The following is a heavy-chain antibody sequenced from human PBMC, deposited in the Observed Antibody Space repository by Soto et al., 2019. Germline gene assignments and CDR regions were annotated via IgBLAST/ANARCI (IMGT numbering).Heavy chain of an antibody. CDR3: ARHWGEDTIFVVVINHYYYGMAV. J-gene: IGHJ6*02. CDR1: GRTISSSTYY. CDR2: IYYSGST. D-gene: IGHD3-3*01. Sequence: PDTLSLTTTVAGRTISSSTYYCGWIRQPTGKGLEWIGSIYYSGSTYYNPPLKSRVTISVATSTNQFSLKLSSVTAADTAVYYCARHWGEDTIFVVVINHYYYGMAVWVQVPTVT. V-gene: IGHV4-39*01.